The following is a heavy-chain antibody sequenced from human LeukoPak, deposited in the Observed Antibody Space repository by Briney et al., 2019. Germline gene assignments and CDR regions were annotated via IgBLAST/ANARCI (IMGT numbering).Heavy chain of an antibody. D-gene: IGHD6-6*01. CDR3: ARCYFIATRLLWFDP. CDR1: GFTFSSYW. V-gene: IGHV3-7*01. J-gene: IGHJ5*02. Sequence: GGSLRLSCAASGFTFSSYWMSWVRQAPGKGLEWVANIKQDGSEKYYVDSVKGRFTISRDNAKNSLYLQMNSLRAEDTAVYYCARCYFIATRLLWFDPWGQGSLVTVSP. CDR2: IKQDGSEK.